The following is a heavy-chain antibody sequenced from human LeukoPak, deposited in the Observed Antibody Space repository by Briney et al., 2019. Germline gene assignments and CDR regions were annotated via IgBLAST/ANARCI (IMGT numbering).Heavy chain of an antibody. J-gene: IGHJ4*02. V-gene: IGHV4-38-2*02. D-gene: IGHD3-16*02. CDR2: IYHSGST. Sequence: PSETLSLTCTVSGYSISSGYYWGWIRQPPGKGLEWIGSIYHSGSTYYNPSLKSRVTISVDTSKNQFSLKLSSVTAADTAVYYCARGSVGSGGGSYRFPFDYWGQGTLVTVSS. CDR3: ARGSVGSGGGSYRFPFDY. CDR1: GYSISSGYY.